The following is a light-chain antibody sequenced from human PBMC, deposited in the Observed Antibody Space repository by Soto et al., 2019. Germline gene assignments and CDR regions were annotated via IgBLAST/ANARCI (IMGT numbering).Light chain of an antibody. CDR3: GSWDSSLSAYV. CDR1: SSNIGTNA. CDR2: SND. Sequence: QSVLTQPPSASGTPGQRVTISCSGSSSNIGTNAVNWCQQLPGTAPRLLIYSNDQRPPGVPDRFSGSKSGTSASLGISGLQSEDEADYYCGSWDSSLSAYVFGTGTKVTVL. V-gene: IGLV1-44*01. J-gene: IGLJ1*01.